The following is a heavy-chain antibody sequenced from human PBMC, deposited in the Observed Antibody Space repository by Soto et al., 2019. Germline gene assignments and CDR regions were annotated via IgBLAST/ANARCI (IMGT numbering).Heavy chain of an antibody. Sequence: QVQLVESGGGVVQPGRSLRLSCAASGFTFSSYAMHWVRQAPGKGLEWVAVISYDGSNKYYADSVKGRFTISRDNSKNTLYLQMNSVRAEDTAVYYCARDRSMVYAPYYYYYGMDVWGQGTTVTVSS. CDR2: ISYDGSNK. CDR1: GFTFSSYA. D-gene: IGHD2-8*01. V-gene: IGHV3-30-3*01. J-gene: IGHJ6*02. CDR3: ARDRSMVYAPYYYYYGMDV.